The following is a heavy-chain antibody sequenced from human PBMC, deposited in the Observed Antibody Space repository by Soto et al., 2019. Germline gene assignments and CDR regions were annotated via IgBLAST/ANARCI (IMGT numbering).Heavy chain of an antibody. CDR1: GFTFSDYG. CDR3: ASDNRALFDY. Sequence: GGPLRVSWAASGFTFSDYGMHWVRQAPGKGLEWVAVIWYDGSNKYYADSVKGRFTISRDNSKNTLYLQMDSLRAEDTAVYYCASDNRALFDYWGQGTLVTGSS. CDR2: IWYDGSNK. J-gene: IGHJ4*02. V-gene: IGHV3-33*01.